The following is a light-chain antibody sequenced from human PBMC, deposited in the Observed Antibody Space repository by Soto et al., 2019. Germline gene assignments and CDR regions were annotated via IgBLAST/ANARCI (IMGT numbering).Light chain of an antibody. Sequence: QSVLTRPPSASGTPGQRVTISCSGSSSNIGSNTVNWYQQLPGTAPKLLIYSNNHRPSGVPDRFSGSKSGTSASLAISGLQSEDEADYYCAAWDDSLNGVVFGGGTKVTVL. CDR1: SSNIGSNT. CDR3: AAWDDSLNGVV. CDR2: SNN. J-gene: IGLJ2*01. V-gene: IGLV1-44*01.